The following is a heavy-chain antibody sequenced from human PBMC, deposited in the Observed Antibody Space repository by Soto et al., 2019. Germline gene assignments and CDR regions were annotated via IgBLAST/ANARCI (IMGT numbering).Heavy chain of an antibody. CDR3: AKSGGSPGSSYRRDAFDI. J-gene: IGHJ3*02. Sequence: EVQLLESGGGLVQPGGSLRLSCSASGFTFSSYAMSWVRQAPGKGLEWVSAISGSGGSTYYADSVKGRFSISRDNSKNTLYLQMNSLRAEDTAVYYCAKSGGSPGSSYRRDAFDIWGQGTMVTVSS. CDR1: GFTFSSYA. CDR2: ISGSGGST. V-gene: IGHV3-23*01. D-gene: IGHD2-15*01.